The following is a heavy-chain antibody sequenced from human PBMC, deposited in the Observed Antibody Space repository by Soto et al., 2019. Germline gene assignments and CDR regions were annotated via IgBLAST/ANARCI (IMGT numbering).Heavy chain of an antibody. CDR2: IYWDDDK. CDR3: AQSNTSIAALELWFDP. V-gene: IGHV2-5*02. J-gene: IGHJ5*02. Sequence: SGPTLVNPTQTLTLTCTFSGFSLSTSGVGVGWIRQPPGKALEWLALIYWDDDKRYSPSLKSRLTITKDTSKNQVVLTMTNMDPVDTATYYCAQSNTSIAALELWFDPWGQGTLVTVSS. D-gene: IGHD6-6*01. CDR1: GFSLSTSGVG.